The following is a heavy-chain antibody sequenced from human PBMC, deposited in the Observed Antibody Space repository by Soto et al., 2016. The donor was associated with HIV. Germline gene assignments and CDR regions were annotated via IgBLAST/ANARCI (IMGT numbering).Heavy chain of an antibody. D-gene: IGHD4-17*01. CDR2: IYYRGST. Sequence: QLRLQESGPRLVKPSETLSLTCTVSGGSISSSSYYWGWIRQPPGKGLEWIGSIYYRGSTYYNPSLKSRVTISVDTSNKHFSLKLSSVTAADTAVYYCAKHGDYGDYGPYQLFDYWGQGTLVTVSS. CDR1: GGSISSSSYY. V-gene: IGHV4-39*01. CDR3: AKHGDYGDYGPYQLFDY. J-gene: IGHJ4*02.